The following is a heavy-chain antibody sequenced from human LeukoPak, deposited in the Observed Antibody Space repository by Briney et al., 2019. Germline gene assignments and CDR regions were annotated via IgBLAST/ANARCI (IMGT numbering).Heavy chain of an antibody. Sequence: PSETLSLTCTVSGGSISSYYWSWIRQPPGKGLEWIGYIYYSGNTNYNPSLKCRVTISVDTSKNQFSLKLSSVTAADTAVYYCARGLQYNWFDPWGQGTLVTVSS. CDR3: ARGLQYNWFDP. CDR2: IYYSGNT. CDR1: GGSISSYY. D-gene: IGHD4-11*01. V-gene: IGHV4-59*01. J-gene: IGHJ5*02.